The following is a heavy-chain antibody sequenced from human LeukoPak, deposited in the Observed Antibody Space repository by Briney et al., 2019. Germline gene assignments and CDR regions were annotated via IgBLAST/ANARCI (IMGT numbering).Heavy chain of an antibody. CDR1: GYTFTGYY. CDR3: ARIRFSGTTRSTNFDY. CDR2: INPNSGGT. V-gene: IGHV1-2*06. J-gene: IGHJ4*02. D-gene: IGHD1-1*01. Sequence: ASVKVSCKASGYTFTGYYMHWVRQAPGQGLEWMGRINPNSGGTNYAQKFQGRVTMTRDTSISTAYMEPSRLRSDDTAVYYCARIRFSGTTRSTNFDYWGQGTLVTVSS.